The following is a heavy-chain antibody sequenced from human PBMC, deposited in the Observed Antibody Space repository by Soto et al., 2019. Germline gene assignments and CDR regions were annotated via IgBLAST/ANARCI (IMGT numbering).Heavy chain of an antibody. D-gene: IGHD2-21*01. CDR2: MNPYSGNT. J-gene: IGHJ4*02. V-gene: IGHV1-8*02. CDR3: VRAPLDYYSADYFDN. Sequence: GASVKVSCKASGGTFSSYAISWVRQAAGQGLEWMGWMNPYSGNTGYARNFHGRVTMTRDNSITTAYMELSSLRSEDTAVYYCVRAPLDYYSADYFDNWGQGTLVTVSS. CDR1: GGTFSSYA.